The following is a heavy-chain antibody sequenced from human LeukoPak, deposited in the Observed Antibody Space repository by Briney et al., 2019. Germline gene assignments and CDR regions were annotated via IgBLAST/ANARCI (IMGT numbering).Heavy chain of an antibody. Sequence: GGSLRLSCAASGFTFSDYYMSWIRQAPGKGLEWVSYISSSGSTIYYADSVKGRFTSSRDNSKNTLYLQMNSLRAEDTAVYYCAKGSTRENWFDPWGQGTLVTVSS. CDR1: GFTFSDYY. CDR3: AKGSTRENWFDP. J-gene: IGHJ5*02. V-gene: IGHV3-11*01. CDR2: ISSSGSTI. D-gene: IGHD1-1*01.